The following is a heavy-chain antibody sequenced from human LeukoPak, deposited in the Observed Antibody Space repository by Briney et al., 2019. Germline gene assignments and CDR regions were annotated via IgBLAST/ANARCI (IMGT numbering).Heavy chain of an antibody. J-gene: IGHJ4*02. CDR2: ISSGSSAI. CDR1: GFSFSTYS. CDR3: GTGDPRFDY. D-gene: IGHD7-27*01. Sequence: GGSLRLSCAASGFSFSTYSMNWVRQAPGKGLQWVSYISSGSSAIYYTDSVKGRFTITRDDAKNSVYLQMNSLRTEDTAVYYCGTGDPRFDYWGQGILVTVST. V-gene: IGHV3-48*01.